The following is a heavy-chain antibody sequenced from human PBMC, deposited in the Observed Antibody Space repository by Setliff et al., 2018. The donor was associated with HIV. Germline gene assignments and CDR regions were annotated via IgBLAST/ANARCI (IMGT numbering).Heavy chain of an antibody. J-gene: IGHJ5*02. Sequence: PGPQVKVSCKASGGTFNNDAISWVRQAPGQGLEWMGGIVPVLGITNYSRKFQGRVALTTDTSTSTAHMELRNLRSDDTAVYYCASDSGMAVVGTWRRLDPWGQGTLVTVSS. CDR1: GGTFNNDA. CDR3: ASDSGMAVVGTWRRLDP. V-gene: IGHV1-69*10. CDR2: IVPVLGIT. D-gene: IGHD6-19*01.